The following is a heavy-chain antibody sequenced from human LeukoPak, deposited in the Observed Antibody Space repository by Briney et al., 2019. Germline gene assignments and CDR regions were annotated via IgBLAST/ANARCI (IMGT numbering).Heavy chain of an antibody. CDR3: ARVYNNGWYYFDY. CDR2: IYSGGNT. J-gene: IGHJ4*02. V-gene: IGHV3-53*01. CDR1: GFTISSNY. Sequence: PGGSLRLSCAASGFTISSNYMNWVRQAPGKGLEWVSVIYSGGNTYYADSVKGRFTISRDNSKNTLYLQMDSLRAEDTAVYYCARVYNNGWYYFDYWGQGTLVTVSS. D-gene: IGHD6-19*01.